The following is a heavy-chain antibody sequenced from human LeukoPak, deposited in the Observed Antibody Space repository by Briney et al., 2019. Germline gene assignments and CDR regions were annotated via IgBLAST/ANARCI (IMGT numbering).Heavy chain of an antibody. J-gene: IGHJ5*02. Sequence: SVKVSCKASGYTFTSYGISWVRQAPGHGLEWMGWINPNSGGTNYAQKFQGRVTMTRDTSISTAYMELSRLRSDDTAVYYCARGGARITMVRGVIPPHWFDPWGQGTLVTVSS. V-gene: IGHV1-2*02. CDR3: ARGGARITMVRGVIPPHWFDP. CDR2: INPNSGGT. D-gene: IGHD3-10*01. CDR1: GYTFTSYG.